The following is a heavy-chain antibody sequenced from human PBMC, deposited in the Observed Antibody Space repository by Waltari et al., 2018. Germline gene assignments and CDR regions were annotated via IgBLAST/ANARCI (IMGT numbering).Heavy chain of an antibody. CDR3: AGHRGRGIATQSFEF. CDR2: LYPGESDT. V-gene: IGHV5-51*01. Sequence: EVQLVQSGAEVKKPGESLKISCQVSVYSFTDSWIGWVRQMHGKGLEWMGLLYPGESDTRDSTSIQGQVTFSVDKSINTAYLHWSRLKASDTAMYFCAGHRGRGIATQSFEFWGQGTLVTVSP. D-gene: IGHD3-10*01. J-gene: IGHJ4*02. CDR1: VYSFTDSW.